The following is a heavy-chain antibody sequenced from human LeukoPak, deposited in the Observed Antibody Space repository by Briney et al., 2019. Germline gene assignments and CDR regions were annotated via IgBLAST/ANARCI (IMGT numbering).Heavy chain of an antibody. Sequence: GGSLRLSCAASGFTFSSYSMNWVRQAPGKGLEWVSSISSSSSYIYYADSVKGRFTISRDNAKNSLYLQMNSLRAVDTAVYYCARDSSPCAMDVWGQGTTVTVSS. CDR3: ARDSSPCAMDV. V-gene: IGHV3-21*01. CDR1: GFTFSSYS. J-gene: IGHJ6*02. CDR2: ISSSSSYI.